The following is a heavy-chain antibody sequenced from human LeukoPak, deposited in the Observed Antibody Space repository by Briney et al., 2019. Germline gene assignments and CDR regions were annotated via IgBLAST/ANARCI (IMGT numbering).Heavy chain of an antibody. J-gene: IGHJ4*02. CDR1: GFTFNNYY. CDR3: ARPVGATRDY. D-gene: IGHD1-26*01. CDR2: ISSSGSTI. V-gene: IGHV3-11*04. Sequence: GGSLRLSCAASGFTFNNYYMSWIRQAPGKGLEWVSYISSSGSTIYYAESVKGRFTISRDNSKNTVSLQMNSLRAADTAVYYCARPVGATRDYWGQGTLVTVSS.